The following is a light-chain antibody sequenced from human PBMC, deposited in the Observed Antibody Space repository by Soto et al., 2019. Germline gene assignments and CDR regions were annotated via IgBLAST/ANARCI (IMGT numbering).Light chain of an antibody. Sequence: QSVLTQPPSASGTPGQRVTISCSGSSSNIGSNTVNWYQQLPGTAPKLLIYSNNQRPSGVPDRFSGSTSGTSASLAISGLQSEDEADYYCSAWDDSLNGHVVFGGGTKLTV. CDR1: SSNIGSNT. CDR3: SAWDDSLNGHVV. CDR2: SNN. J-gene: IGLJ2*01. V-gene: IGLV1-44*01.